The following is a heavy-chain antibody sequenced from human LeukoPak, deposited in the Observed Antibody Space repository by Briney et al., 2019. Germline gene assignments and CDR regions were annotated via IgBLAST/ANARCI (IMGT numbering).Heavy chain of an antibody. CDR1: GYTFTSYG. V-gene: IGHV1-18*01. D-gene: IGHD2-21*02. Sequence: GASVKVSCKASGYTFTSYGISWVRQAPGQGLEWMGWISAYNGNTNYAQKLQGRVTMTTDTSTSTAYMELRSLRSDDTAVYYCARDDNGAAVVTATDAFDIWGQGTMVTVSS. J-gene: IGHJ3*02. CDR2: ISAYNGNT. CDR3: ARDDNGAAVVTATDAFDI.